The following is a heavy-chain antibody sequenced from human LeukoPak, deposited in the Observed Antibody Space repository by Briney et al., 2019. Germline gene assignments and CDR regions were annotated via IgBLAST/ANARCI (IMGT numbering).Heavy chain of an antibody. CDR1: GGSFSGYY. J-gene: IGHJ4*02. V-gene: IGHV4-59*08. CDR3: ARYYYDSSGYSYFDY. Sequence: SETLSLTCAVYGGSFSGYYWSWIRQPPGKGLEWIGYIYYSGSTNYNPSLRSRVTISVDTSKNQFSLKLSSVTAADTAVYYCARYYYDSSGYSYFDYWGQGTLVTVSS. CDR2: IYYSGST. D-gene: IGHD3-22*01.